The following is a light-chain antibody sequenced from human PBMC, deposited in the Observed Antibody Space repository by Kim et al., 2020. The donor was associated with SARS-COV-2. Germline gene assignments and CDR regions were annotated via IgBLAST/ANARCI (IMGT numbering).Light chain of an antibody. Sequence: VSPGERAPLPCGASQRVSRSIAWYQQRPGQTPTVLIYGAYTRATGIPARFSGGGSGTEFTLSISGLQSEDFALCYCQQYNNWPPLTFGGGTKVDIK. J-gene: IGKJ4*01. V-gene: IGKV3-15*01. CDR3: QQYNNWPPLT. CDR1: QRVSRS. CDR2: GAY.